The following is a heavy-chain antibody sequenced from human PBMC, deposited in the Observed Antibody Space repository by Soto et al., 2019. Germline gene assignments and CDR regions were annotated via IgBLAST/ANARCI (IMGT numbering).Heavy chain of an antibody. CDR3: ARRSHLDF. V-gene: IGHV3-11*04. CDR1: GFTFSDYN. Sequence: QVQLVESGGSLVKPRGSLRLSCAATGFTFSDYNMNWIRQAPGKGLEWLSYISTTGSTIYYADSVKGRFTISRDNTKKSLYLQMDSLRAEDTAVYYCARRSHLDFWGLGTLVTVSA. CDR2: ISTTGSTI. J-gene: IGHJ4*02.